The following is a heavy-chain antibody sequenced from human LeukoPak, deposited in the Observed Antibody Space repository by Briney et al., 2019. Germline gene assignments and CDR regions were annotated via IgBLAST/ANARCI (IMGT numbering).Heavy chain of an antibody. J-gene: IGHJ4*02. D-gene: IGHD5-18*01. V-gene: IGHV3-11*04. Sequence: GGSLRLSCEASGFTFSDPYMSWIRQAPGRGLECLSYISGSGTDINYADSVRGRFTISRDNAKNLLYLQMNDLRVEDTAVYYCARTARHLDYWGQGTLVTVSS. CDR2: ISGSGTDI. CDR1: GFTFSDPY. CDR3: ARTARHLDY.